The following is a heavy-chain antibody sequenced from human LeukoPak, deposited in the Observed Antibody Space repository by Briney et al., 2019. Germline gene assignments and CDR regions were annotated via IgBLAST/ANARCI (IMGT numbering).Heavy chain of an antibody. V-gene: IGHV3-23*01. CDR2: ISGSGGST. Sequence: PGGSLRLSCAASGFTFSSYVMSWVRQAPGKGLEWVSAISGSGGSTYYADSVKGRFTISRDNSKNTLYLQMNSLRAEDTAVYYCAKVPDYGDYYFDYWGQGTLVTVSS. CDR3: AKVPDYGDYYFDY. D-gene: IGHD4-17*01. J-gene: IGHJ4*02. CDR1: GFTFSSYV.